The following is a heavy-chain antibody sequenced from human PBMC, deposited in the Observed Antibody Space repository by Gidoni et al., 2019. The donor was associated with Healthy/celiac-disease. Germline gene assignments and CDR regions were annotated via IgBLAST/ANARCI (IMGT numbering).Heavy chain of an antibody. J-gene: IGHJ6*02. CDR1: GFTFSSYW. CDR2: IKQDGSEK. D-gene: IGHD6-13*01. Sequence: EVQLVESGGGLVQPGGSLRLSCAASGFTFSSYWMSWVRQAPGKGPEWVANIKQDGSEKYYVDSVKGRFTISRDNAKNSLYLQMNSLRAEDTAVYYCARDQGYSSSWYYYYGMDVWGQGTTVTVSS. V-gene: IGHV3-7*01. CDR3: ARDQGYSSSWYYYYGMDV.